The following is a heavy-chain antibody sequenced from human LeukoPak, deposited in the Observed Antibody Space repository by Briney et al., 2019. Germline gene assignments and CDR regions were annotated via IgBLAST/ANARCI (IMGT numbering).Heavy chain of an antibody. D-gene: IGHD2-2*01. CDR1: GGPFSGYY. V-gene: IGHV4-34*01. CDR2: INHSGST. J-gene: IGHJ5*02. Sequence: SETLSLTCAVYGGPFSGYYWSWIRQPPGKGLEWIGEINHSGSTNYNPSLKSRVTISVDTSKYQFSLKLSSVTAADTAVYYCARGRSRYQLLPCWFDPWGQGTLVTVSS. CDR3: ARGRSRYQLLPCWFDP.